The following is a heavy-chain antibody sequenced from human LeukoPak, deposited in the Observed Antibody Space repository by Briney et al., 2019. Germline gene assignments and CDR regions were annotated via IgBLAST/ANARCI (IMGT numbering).Heavy chain of an antibody. V-gene: IGHV4-39*07. Sequence: SETLSLTCTVSGVSISSSSYYWGWIRQPPGKGLEWIGSIYHSGSTYYNPSLKSRVTISVDTSKNQFSLKLSSVTAADTAVYYCARTYYDFWSGYYFLPYFDYWGQGTLVTVSS. J-gene: IGHJ4*02. CDR3: ARTYYDFWSGYYFLPYFDY. CDR2: IYHSGST. CDR1: GVSISSSSYY. D-gene: IGHD3-3*01.